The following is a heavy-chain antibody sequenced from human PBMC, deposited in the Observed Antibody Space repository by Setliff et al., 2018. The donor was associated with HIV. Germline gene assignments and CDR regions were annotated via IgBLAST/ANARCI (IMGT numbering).Heavy chain of an antibody. CDR3: ARDAPRNTEAAPGY. J-gene: IGHJ4*02. D-gene: IGHD6-6*01. CDR1: GYTLTEVS. Sequence: ASVKVSCKVSGYTLTEVSIHWVRQAPGKGLEWMGGFDPEDDETVYAQKFQGRVTMTEDTSTDTAYMELSSLTSEDTAMYYCARDAPRNTEAAPGYWGQGTLVTVSS. V-gene: IGHV1-24*01. CDR2: FDPEDDET.